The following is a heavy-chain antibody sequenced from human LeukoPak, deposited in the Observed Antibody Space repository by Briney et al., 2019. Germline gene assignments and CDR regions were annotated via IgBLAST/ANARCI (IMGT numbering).Heavy chain of an antibody. D-gene: IGHD1-26*01. Sequence: ASVKVSCKASGYTFISYGISWVRQAPGQGLEWMGWISAYNGNTNYAQKLQGRVTMTTDTSTSTAYMELRSLRSDDTAVYYCARARPYSGSYYVWREKDNWFDPWGQGTLVTVSS. CDR1: GYTFISYG. CDR3: ARARPYSGSYYVWREKDNWFDP. J-gene: IGHJ5*02. V-gene: IGHV1-18*01. CDR2: ISAYNGNT.